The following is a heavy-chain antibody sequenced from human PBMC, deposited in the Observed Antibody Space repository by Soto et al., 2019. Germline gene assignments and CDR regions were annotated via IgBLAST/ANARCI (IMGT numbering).Heavy chain of an antibody. D-gene: IGHD2-2*02. V-gene: IGHV1-46*01. CDR1: GCTFTSYY. CDR3: ARVPSSRYCSSTSCYTAEFGVVIPWDV. Sequence: ASVKVSCKASGCTFTSYYMHWVRQAPGQALEWTGIINPSGGSTSYAQKFQGRVTMTRDTTTSTVYMELSSLRSEDTAVYYCARVPSSRYCSSTSCYTAEFGVVIPWDVWGKGTTVTVSS. CDR2: INPSGGST. J-gene: IGHJ6*04.